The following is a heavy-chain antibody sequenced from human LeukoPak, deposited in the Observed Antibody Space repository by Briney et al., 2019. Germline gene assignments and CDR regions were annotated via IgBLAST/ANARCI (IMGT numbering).Heavy chain of an antibody. Sequence: GRSLRLSCAASGFTFDDYAMHWVRQAPGKGLEWVSGISWNSGSIGYADSVKGRFTISRDNAKNSLYLQMNSLRAEDTALYYCAKGLTTVTTTLGYWGHGTLVTVSS. CDR1: GFTFDDYA. D-gene: IGHD4-17*01. CDR3: AKGLTTVTTTLGY. V-gene: IGHV3-9*01. CDR2: ISWNSGSI. J-gene: IGHJ4*01.